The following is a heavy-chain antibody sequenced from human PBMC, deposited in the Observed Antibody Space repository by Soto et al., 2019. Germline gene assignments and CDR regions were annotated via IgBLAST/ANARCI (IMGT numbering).Heavy chain of an antibody. Sequence: QVQLVQSGAEVKKPGASVKVSCKASGYTFITYGVSWVRQAPGQGLDWLGWISTYNGNTRYAERLQGRVTMTTETTTNTAYMELRNLRSDDTAVYYCARGPTDYYDNSANYFLDYWGQGTLGTVAS. J-gene: IGHJ4*02. V-gene: IGHV1-18*01. CDR3: ARGPTDYYDNSANYFLDY. D-gene: IGHD3-22*01. CDR2: ISTYNGNT. CDR1: GYTFITYG.